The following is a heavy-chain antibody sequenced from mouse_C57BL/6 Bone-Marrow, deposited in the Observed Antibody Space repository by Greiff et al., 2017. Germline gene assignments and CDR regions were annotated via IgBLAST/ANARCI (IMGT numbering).Heavy chain of an antibody. CDR1: GYSITSGYY. Sequence: EVQLQESGPGLVKPSQSLSLTCSVTGYSITSGYYWNWIRQFPGNKLEWMGYISYDGSNNYNPSLKNRISITRDTSKNQFFLKLNSVTTEDTATYYCAREGRGSPWFAYWGQGTLVTVSA. J-gene: IGHJ3*01. D-gene: IGHD1-1*01. CDR3: AREGRGSPWFAY. CDR2: ISYDGSN. V-gene: IGHV3-6*01.